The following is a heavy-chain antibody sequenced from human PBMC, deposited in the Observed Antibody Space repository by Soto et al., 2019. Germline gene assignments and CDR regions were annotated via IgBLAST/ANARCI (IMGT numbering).Heavy chain of an antibody. J-gene: IGHJ4*02. Sequence: ASVKVSCKASGYTFTSYYMHWVRQAPGQGLEWMGIINPSGGSTSYAQKFQGRVTMTRDTSTSTVYMELSSLRSEDTAVYYCARVQRNYYDSSDYDYWGQGTLVTVSS. CDR3: ARVQRNYYDSSDYDY. V-gene: IGHV1-46*01. D-gene: IGHD3-22*01. CDR2: INPSGGST. CDR1: GYTFTSYY.